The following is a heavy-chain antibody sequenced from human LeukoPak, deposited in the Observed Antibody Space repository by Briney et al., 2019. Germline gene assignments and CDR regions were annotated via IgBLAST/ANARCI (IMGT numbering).Heavy chain of an antibody. J-gene: IGHJ4*02. V-gene: IGHV3-9*01. D-gene: IGHD5-18*01. CDR2: ISWNSGNI. CDR1: GFTFDDYA. CDR3: VKDIGVRLSYGFDY. Sequence: GRSLRLSCVASGFTFDDYAMHWVRQAPGKGLEWVSGISWNSGNIGYADSVKGRFTISRDSAKNSLYLQVNSLRAEDTAVYYCVKDIGVRLSYGFDYWGQGTLVTVSS.